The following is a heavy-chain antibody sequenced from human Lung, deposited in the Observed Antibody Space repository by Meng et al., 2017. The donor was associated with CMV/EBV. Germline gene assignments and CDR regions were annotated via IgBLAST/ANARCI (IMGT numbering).Heavy chain of an antibody. D-gene: IGHD3-3*01. CDR1: GLTFRTYS. J-gene: IGHJ4*02. CDR3: AAPAVLRFDY. Sequence: CAASGLTFRTYSMNWLRQAPGKGLEWVSSISPTSGYMYYADSVKGRFTISRDNAKNSLHLEMHSLTAEDTAVYYCAAPAVLRFDYWGQGTLVTVSS. CDR2: ISPTSGYM. V-gene: IGHV3-21*01.